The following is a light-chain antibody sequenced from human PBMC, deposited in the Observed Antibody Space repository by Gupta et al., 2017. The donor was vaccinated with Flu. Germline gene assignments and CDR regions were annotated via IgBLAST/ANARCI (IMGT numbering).Light chain of an antibody. CDR3: AAWDDSLSGWV. Sequence: VTISCSGSSSNIGSNYVYWYQQLPGTAPKLLIYRNNQRPSGVPDRFSGSKSGTSASLAISGLRSEDEADYYCAAWDDSLSGWVFGGGTKLTVL. J-gene: IGLJ3*02. CDR2: RNN. V-gene: IGLV1-47*01. CDR1: SSNIGSNY.